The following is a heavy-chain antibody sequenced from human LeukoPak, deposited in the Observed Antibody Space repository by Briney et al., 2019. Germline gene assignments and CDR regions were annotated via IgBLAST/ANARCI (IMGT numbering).Heavy chain of an antibody. CDR1: GFSFTRNY. V-gene: IGHV3-53*01. Sequence: GGSLRLSCAASGFSFTRNYVSWVRQAPGKGLEWVSLMYSGGGTSYADSVKGRFTISRDTSKYTLYLQMSSLRAEDTALYYCARYDNGKDYFDYWGQGTLVTVSS. CDR2: MYSGGGT. D-gene: IGHD1-1*01. CDR3: ARYDNGKDYFDY. J-gene: IGHJ4*02.